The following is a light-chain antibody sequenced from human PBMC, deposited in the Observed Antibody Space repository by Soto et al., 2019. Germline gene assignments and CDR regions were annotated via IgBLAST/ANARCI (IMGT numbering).Light chain of an antibody. CDR3: QQYGSSQFT. J-gene: IGKJ3*01. CDR1: QNIRNW. Sequence: DIQMTQSPSTLSASVGDSVTITCRASQNIRNWLAWYQQKPGKAPNPLIYDASSLKSGVPARFSGSGSGTEFTLTISSLQPDDFATYYCQQYGSSQFTFGPGTKVNIK. V-gene: IGKV1-5*01. CDR2: DAS.